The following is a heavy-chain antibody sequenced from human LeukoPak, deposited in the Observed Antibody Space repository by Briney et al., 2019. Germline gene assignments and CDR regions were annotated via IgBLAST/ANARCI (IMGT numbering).Heavy chain of an antibody. V-gene: IGHV3-11*01. D-gene: IGHD2-8*01. CDR3: AKDPPRSCTNGVCYRGYYFDY. J-gene: IGHJ4*02. Sequence: GGSLRLSCAASGFTFSDYYMTWIRQAPGKGLEWVSYISSSGSTIYYADSVKGRFTISRDNAKNSLYLQMNSLRAEDTAVYYCAKDPPRSCTNGVCYRGYYFDYWGQGTLVTVCS. CDR2: ISSSGSTI. CDR1: GFTFSDYY.